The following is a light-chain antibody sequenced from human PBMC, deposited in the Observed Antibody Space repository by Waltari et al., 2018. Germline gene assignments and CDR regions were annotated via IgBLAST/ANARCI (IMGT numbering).Light chain of an antibody. V-gene: IGKV3-20*01. CDR3: QQYGSSPPRVT. CDR2: GAS. Sequence: SCRASQSVSSSYLAWYQQKPGQAPRLLIYGASSRATGIPDRFSGSGSGTDFTLTISRLEPEDFAVYYCQQYGSSPPRVTFGPGTKVDIK. J-gene: IGKJ3*01. CDR1: QSVSSSY.